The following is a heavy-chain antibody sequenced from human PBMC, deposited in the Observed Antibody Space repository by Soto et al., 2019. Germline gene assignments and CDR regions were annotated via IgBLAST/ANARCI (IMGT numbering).Heavy chain of an antibody. CDR3: ARDTFSITGTREGMDV. D-gene: IGHD1-20*01. CDR1: GFTVSSNY. Sequence: QPGGSLRLSCAASGFTVSSNYMSWVRQAPGKGLEWVSVIYSGGSTYYADSVKGRFTISRDNSKNTLYLQMNSLRAEDTAVYYCARDTFSITGTREGMDVRGQGTTVTVSS. CDR2: IYSGGST. V-gene: IGHV3-53*01. J-gene: IGHJ6*02.